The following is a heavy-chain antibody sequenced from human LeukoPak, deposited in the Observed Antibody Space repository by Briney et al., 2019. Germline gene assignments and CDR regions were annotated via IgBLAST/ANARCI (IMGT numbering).Heavy chain of an antibody. CDR3: ARDGASLGAQFDY. V-gene: IGHV3-23*01. J-gene: IGHJ4*02. Sequence: GGSLRLSCAASGFTFSNYGMNWVRQAPGKGLEWVSAISGSGHNTYYADSVKGRFTISRDNSKNSLYLQMNSLRAEDTAVYYCARDGASLGAQFDYWGQGTLVTVSS. D-gene: IGHD1-26*01. CDR2: ISGSGHNT. CDR1: GFTFSNYG.